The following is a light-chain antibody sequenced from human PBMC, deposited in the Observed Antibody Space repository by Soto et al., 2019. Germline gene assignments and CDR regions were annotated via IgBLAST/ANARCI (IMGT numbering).Light chain of an antibody. CDR3: QQSYSTLSIT. V-gene: IGKV1-39*01. CDR1: QSISSY. J-gene: IGKJ5*01. Sequence: DIQMTQSPSSLSGSVGGRFTITFLASQSISSYLNWYQQKPGKAPKLLIYAASSLQSGVPSRFSGSGSGTDFTLTISSLQPEDFATYYCQQSYSTLSITFGQGTRLEIK. CDR2: AAS.